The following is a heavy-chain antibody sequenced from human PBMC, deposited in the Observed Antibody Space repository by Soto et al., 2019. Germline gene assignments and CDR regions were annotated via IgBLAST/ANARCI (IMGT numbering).Heavy chain of an antibody. CDR2: INPNSGGT. Sequence: ASVKVSCKASGYTFTGYYMHWVRQAPGQGLEWMGWINPNSGGTNYAQKFQGWVTMTRDTSISTAYMELSRLRSDDTAVYYCARAPRYCSGGSCSSYYFDYWGQGTMVTVYS. V-gene: IGHV1-2*04. J-gene: IGHJ4*02. CDR3: ARAPRYCSGGSCSSYYFDY. CDR1: GYTFTGYY. D-gene: IGHD2-15*01.